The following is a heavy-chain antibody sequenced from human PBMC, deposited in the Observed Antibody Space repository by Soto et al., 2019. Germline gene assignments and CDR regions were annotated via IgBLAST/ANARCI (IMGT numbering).Heavy chain of an antibody. CDR2: ISGSGGST. J-gene: IGHJ4*02. V-gene: IGHV3-23*01. CDR3: AKDPRSSDWGPYYFDY. Sequence: GGSLRLSCAASGFTFSTYAMSWVRQAPGKGLEWVSVISGSGGSTYYADSVKGRFTISRDNSKNTLSLQMNSLRAEDTAVYYCAKDPRSSDWGPYYFDYWGQGTLVTVSS. D-gene: IGHD6-19*01. CDR1: GFTFSTYA.